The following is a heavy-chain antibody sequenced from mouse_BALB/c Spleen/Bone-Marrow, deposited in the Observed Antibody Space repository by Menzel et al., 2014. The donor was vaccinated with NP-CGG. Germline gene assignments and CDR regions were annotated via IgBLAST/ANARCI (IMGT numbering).Heavy chain of an antibody. CDR1: GFSLTSYG. V-gene: IGHV2-9*02. CDR3: ARDYYGSSYFDY. D-gene: IGHD1-1*01. Sequence: VHLVESGPGLVAPSQSLSITCTVSGFSLTSYGVHWVRQPPGKGLEWLGVIWAGGSTNYNSALMSRLSISEDNSKSQVFLKMNSLQTDDTAMYYCARDYYGSSYFDYWGQGTTLTVSS. J-gene: IGHJ2*01. CDR2: IWAGGST.